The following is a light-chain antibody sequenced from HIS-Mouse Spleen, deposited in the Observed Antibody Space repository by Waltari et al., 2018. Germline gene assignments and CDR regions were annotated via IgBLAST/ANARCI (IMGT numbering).Light chain of an antibody. CDR3: MIWHSSAWV. CDR1: SGLNVGTSR. V-gene: IGLV5-45*02. Sequence: QAVLTQPSSLSASPGASASLTCTLRSGLNVGTSRIYWYQHKPGSPPQYPLRYKSDSDKQQGSGVPSRFSGSKDASANAGILLISGLQSEDEADYYCMIWHSSAWVFGGGTKLTVL. CDR2: YKSDSDK. J-gene: IGLJ3*02.